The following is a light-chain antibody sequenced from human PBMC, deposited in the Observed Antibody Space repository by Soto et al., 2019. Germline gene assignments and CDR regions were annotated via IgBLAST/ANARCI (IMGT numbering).Light chain of an antibody. V-gene: IGKV3-15*01. Sequence: EIVMTQSPATLSVSPGERATLSCRASQSVSSNLAWYQQKPGQAPRLLIYGASTRATGIPARFSGSGSGTEFTLTISSLQSEDFAVYYCQQYYHWPRTFRQGTKVEIK. J-gene: IGKJ1*01. CDR1: QSVSSN. CDR2: GAS. CDR3: QQYYHWPRT.